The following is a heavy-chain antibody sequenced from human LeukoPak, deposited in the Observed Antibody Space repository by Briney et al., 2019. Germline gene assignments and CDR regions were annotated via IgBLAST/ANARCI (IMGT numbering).Heavy chain of an antibody. CDR2: IYYSGST. D-gene: IGHD3-22*01. Sequence: SETLSLTCTVSGGSISSYYWSWIRQSPGKGLEWIGYIYYSGSTNYNPSLKSRVTISVDTSKNQFSLKLSSVTAADTAVYYCARFDSSGYYFDYWGQGTLVTVSS. CDR1: GGSISSYY. J-gene: IGHJ4*02. CDR3: ARFDSSGYYFDY. V-gene: IGHV4-59*08.